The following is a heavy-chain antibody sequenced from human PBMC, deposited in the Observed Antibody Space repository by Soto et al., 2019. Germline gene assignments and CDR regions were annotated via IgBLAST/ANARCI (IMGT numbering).Heavy chain of an antibody. CDR2: IFWDDDK. J-gene: IGHJ4*02. D-gene: IGHD6-25*01. CDR3: VHRHGGPFDY. Sequence: ESGPALVNPTQTLTLTCTFSGFSLSTTGVGVGWVRQPPGKALEWLALIFWDDDKRYSPSLKSRLTITKDTSKNQVVLTMINMDPVDTATYYCVHRHGGPFDYWGQGTLVTVSS. CDR1: GFSLSTTGVG. V-gene: IGHV2-5*02.